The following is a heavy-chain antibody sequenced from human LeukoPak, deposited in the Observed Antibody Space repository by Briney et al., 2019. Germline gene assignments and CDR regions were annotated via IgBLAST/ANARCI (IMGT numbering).Heavy chain of an antibody. CDR3: ARASLGQWPPTPFRHQPPFDY. J-gene: IGHJ4*02. D-gene: IGHD6-19*01. Sequence: ASVKVSCKASGYTFTSYDINWVRQATGQGLEWMGWMNPNSGNTGYAQKFQGRVTITRNTSISTAYMELSSLRSEDTAVYYCARASLGQWPPTPFRHQPPFDYWGQGTLVTVSS. V-gene: IGHV1-8*03. CDR2: MNPNSGNT. CDR1: GYTFTSYD.